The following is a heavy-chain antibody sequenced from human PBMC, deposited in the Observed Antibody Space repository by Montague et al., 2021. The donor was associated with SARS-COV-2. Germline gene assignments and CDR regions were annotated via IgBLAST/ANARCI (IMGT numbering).Heavy chain of an antibody. J-gene: IGHJ4*02. V-gene: IGHV3-23*01. CDR3: AKATWVLTVASLDY. CDR1: GFTFSSYA. CDR2: VSGSGGST. D-gene: IGHD3-9*01. Sequence: SLRLSCAASGFTFSSYAMSWVRQAPGKGLEWVSAVSGSGGSTYYADSVKGRFTISRDNSKNTLYLQMNSLRAEDTAVYYCAKATWVLTVASLDYWGQGTLFTVSS.